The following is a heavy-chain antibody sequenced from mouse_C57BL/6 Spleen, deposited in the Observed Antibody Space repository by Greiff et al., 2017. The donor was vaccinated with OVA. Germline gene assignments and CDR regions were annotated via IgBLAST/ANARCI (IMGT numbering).Heavy chain of an antibody. Sequence: VKLVESGAELARPGASVKLSCKASGYTFTSYGISWVKQRTGQGLEWIGEIYPRSGNTYYNEKFKGKATLTADKSSSTAYMELRSLTSEDSAVYFCARGDTTVVADVWGTGTTVTVSS. CDR1: GYTFTSYG. V-gene: IGHV1-81*01. J-gene: IGHJ1*03. CDR2: IYPRSGNT. D-gene: IGHD1-1*01. CDR3: ARGDTTVVADV.